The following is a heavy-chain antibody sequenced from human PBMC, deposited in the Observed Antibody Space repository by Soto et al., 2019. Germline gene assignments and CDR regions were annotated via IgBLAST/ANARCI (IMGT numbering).Heavy chain of an antibody. CDR2: IYYSGST. CDR1: GGSISSGGYY. V-gene: IGHV4-31*03. CDR3: ARAAPYYDILTGYYYFDY. Sequence: SETLSLTCTVSGGSISSGGYYWSWIRQHPGKGLEWIGYIYYSGSTYYNPSLKSRVTISVDTSKNQFSLKLSSVTAADTAVYYCARAAPYYDILTGYYYFDYWGQGTLVTVSS. D-gene: IGHD3-9*01. J-gene: IGHJ4*02.